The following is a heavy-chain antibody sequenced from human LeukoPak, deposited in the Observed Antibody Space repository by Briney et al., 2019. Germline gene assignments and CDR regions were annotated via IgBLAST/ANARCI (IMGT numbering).Heavy chain of an antibody. CDR2: IYYSGST. J-gene: IGHJ4*02. D-gene: IGHD6-19*01. CDR1: GGSISSYY. V-gene: IGHV4-59*08. CDR3: ARVGKSSSGWYSAGLDY. Sequence: SETLSLTCTVSGGSISSYYWNWIRLPPGKGLEWIGYIYYSGSTNYNRSLKSRVTISLDTSKNHFSLKLSSVTAADTAVYYCARVGKSSSGWYSAGLDYWGQGTLVTVSS.